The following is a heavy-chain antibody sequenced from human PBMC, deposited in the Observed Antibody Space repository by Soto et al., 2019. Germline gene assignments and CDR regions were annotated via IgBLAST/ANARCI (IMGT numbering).Heavy chain of an antibody. V-gene: IGHV3-74*01. D-gene: IGHD2-2*01. CDR2: ISGDGSTT. J-gene: IGHJ4*02. CDR3: ARDCSTTSCQMPHF. CDR1: GFTFSSYW. Sequence: EVQLVESGGGLVQPGGSLRLSCAASGFTFSSYWMYWVRQAPGERPVWVSRISGDGSTTRYADSVKGRLTISSDNARNTLFLQVSSLRAEDTAVYYCARDCSTTSCQMPHFWGQGTLVTVSS.